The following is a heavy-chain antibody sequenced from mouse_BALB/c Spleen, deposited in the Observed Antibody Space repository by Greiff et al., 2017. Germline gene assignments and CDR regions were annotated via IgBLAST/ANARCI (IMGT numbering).Heavy chain of an antibody. Sequence: QVQLQQSGAELAKPGASVKMSCKASGYTFTSYWMHWVKQRPGQGLEWIGYINPSTGYTEYNQKFKDKATLTADKSSSTAYMQLSSLTSEDSAVYYCAREYYGNPWFAYWGQGTLVTVSA. D-gene: IGHD2-1*01. CDR3: AREYYGNPWFAY. CDR2: INPSTGYT. V-gene: IGHV1-7*01. J-gene: IGHJ3*01. CDR1: GYTFTSYW.